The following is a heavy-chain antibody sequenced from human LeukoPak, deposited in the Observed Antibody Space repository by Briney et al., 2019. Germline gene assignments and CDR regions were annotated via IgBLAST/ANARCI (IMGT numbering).Heavy chain of an antibody. Sequence: GASLRLSCAASGFTFSSYWMHWVRQAPGKGLVWVSRINSDGSSTSYADSVKGRFTIPRDNAKNTLYLQMNSLRAEDTAVYYCAREDITTVTYPVDYWGQGTLVAVSS. V-gene: IGHV3-74*01. D-gene: IGHD4-17*01. CDR1: GFTFSSYW. CDR3: AREDITTVTYPVDY. CDR2: INSDGSST. J-gene: IGHJ4*02.